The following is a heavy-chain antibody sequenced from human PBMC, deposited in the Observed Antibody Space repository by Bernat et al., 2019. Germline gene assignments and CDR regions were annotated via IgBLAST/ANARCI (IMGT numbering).Heavy chain of an antibody. Sequence: QVQLQESGPGLVKPSQTLSLTCTVSGGSISSGDYYWSWIRQPPGKGLEWIGYIYYSGSTYYNPSLKSRVTISVDTSKNQFSLKLSSVTAADTAVYYCDRDRIVGIAAAGNYYYYYGMDVWGQGTTVTVSS. CDR3: DRDRIVGIAAAGNYYYYYGMDV. CDR2: IYYSGST. CDR1: GGSISSGDYY. D-gene: IGHD6-13*01. V-gene: IGHV4-30-4*01. J-gene: IGHJ6*02.